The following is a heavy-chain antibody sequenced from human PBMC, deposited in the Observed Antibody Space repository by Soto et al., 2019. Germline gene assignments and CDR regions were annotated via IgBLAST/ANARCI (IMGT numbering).Heavy chain of an antibody. CDR2: IWYDGSNK. J-gene: IGHJ4*02. CDR1: GFTFSSYG. D-gene: IGHD5-18*01. V-gene: IGHV3-33*01. Sequence: GGSLRLSCAASGFTFSSYGMHWVRQAPGKGLEWVAVIWYDGSNKYYADSVKGRFTISRDNSKNTLYLQMNSLRAEDTAVYYCARDAQPYSYGYTESDYWGQGTLVTVSS. CDR3: ARDAQPYSYGYTESDY.